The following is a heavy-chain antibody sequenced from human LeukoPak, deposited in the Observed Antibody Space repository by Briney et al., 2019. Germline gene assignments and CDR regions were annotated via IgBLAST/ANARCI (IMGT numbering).Heavy chain of an antibody. CDR3: AKGSRLQPAPSYMDV. CDR1: GFTFSSYA. Sequence: GGSLRLSCAASGFTFSSYAMSWVRQAPGKGLEWVSAISGSGGSTYYADSVKGRFTISRDNSKNTLYLQMNSLRAEDTAVYYCAKGSRLQPAPSYMDVWGKGTTVTVSS. V-gene: IGHV3-23*01. J-gene: IGHJ6*03. CDR2: ISGSGGST. D-gene: IGHD4-11*01.